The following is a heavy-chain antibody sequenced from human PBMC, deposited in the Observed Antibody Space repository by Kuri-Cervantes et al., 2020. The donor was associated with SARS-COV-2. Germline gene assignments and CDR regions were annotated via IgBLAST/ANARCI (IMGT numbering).Heavy chain of an antibody. D-gene: IGHD3-10*01. CDR1: GYIFTSYV. CDR2: ISAYNGNT. CDR3: ARGHYYGSGSYYNRYYFDY. V-gene: IGHV1-18*01. Sequence: AAVQDSCKASGYIFTSYVISWVRQAPGQGLEWMGWISAYNGNTNYAQKLQGRVTMTTDTSTSTASMELRSLRSEDTAVYYCARGHYYGSGSYYNRYYFDYWGQGTLVTVSS. J-gene: IGHJ4*02.